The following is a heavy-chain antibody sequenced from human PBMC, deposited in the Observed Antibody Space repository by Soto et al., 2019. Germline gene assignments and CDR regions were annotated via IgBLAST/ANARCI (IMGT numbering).Heavy chain of an antibody. J-gene: IGHJ6*02. CDR3: ARVAMVRGIINYYYGLDV. D-gene: IGHD3-10*01. CDR1: GGSIISYY. V-gene: IGHV4-59*01. Sequence: TLSLTCTVSGGSIISYYWSWIRQPPRKGLELIGYIYYNGTANYNPSLKGRVTISVDTPKNQFSLKLRSVTAADTAVYYCARVAMVRGIINYYYGLDVWGQGTTVTVSS. CDR2: IYYNGTA.